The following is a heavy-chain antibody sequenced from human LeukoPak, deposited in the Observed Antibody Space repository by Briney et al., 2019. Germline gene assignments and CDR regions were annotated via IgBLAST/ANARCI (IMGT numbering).Heavy chain of an antibody. Sequence: GGSLRLSCAASGFTFNNYAMNWVRQAPGKGLEWVSTVSYSGGSTDYADSVKGRFTISRDNSKNTLYLQMSSPRAVDTAVYYCAKGKYTTKYYGLNFDHWGQGTLVTVSS. CDR3: AKGKYTTKYYGLNFDH. CDR1: GFTFNNYA. V-gene: IGHV3-23*01. J-gene: IGHJ4*02. D-gene: IGHD2/OR15-2a*01. CDR2: VSYSGGST.